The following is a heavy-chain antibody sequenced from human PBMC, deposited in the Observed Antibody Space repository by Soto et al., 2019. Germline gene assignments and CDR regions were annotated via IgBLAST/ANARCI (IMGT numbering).Heavy chain of an antibody. J-gene: IGHJ4*02. Sequence: QVQLQQWGAGLLKPSETLSLTCAVYGGSFSGYYWTWIRQPPGTGLEWIGEINHSGSTNYNPSLTNRVTISVDTSKNQFSLQLTSVTAADTAVYYCARDKITGLFDYWGQGTLVTVSS. CDR1: GGSFSGYY. CDR2: INHSGST. CDR3: ARDKITGLFDY. D-gene: IGHD2-8*02. V-gene: IGHV4-34*01.